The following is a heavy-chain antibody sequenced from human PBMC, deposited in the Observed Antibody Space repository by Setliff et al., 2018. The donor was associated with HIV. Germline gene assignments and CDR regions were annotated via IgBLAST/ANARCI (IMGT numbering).Heavy chain of an antibody. CDR3: AMSPYSSGLFDY. CDR1: SFIFKDYG. V-gene: IGHV3-30*02. D-gene: IGHD6-19*01. J-gene: IGHJ4*02. Sequence: GGSLRLSCEMSSFIFKDYGMNWVRQAPGKGLEWVAFIRYDGSKKHYVDSVKGRFTISRDNSKNTLYLQMNSLRAEDTAVYYCAMSPYSSGLFDYWGQGTLVTVSS. CDR2: IRYDGSKK.